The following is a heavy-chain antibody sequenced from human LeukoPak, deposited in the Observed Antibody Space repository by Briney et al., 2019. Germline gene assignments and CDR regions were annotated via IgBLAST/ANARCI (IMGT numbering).Heavy chain of an antibody. CDR3: ARDRGYLKGLFDY. D-gene: IGHD2-15*01. Sequence: PGGSLRLSCAASGFNFRSYWMTWVRQAPGEGVEWVANIKQDGSERYYVDSVKGRFTISRDNGQNSLYLQVNSLRSEDTAVYYCARDRGYLKGLFDYWGQGTPVTVSS. V-gene: IGHV3-7*01. CDR2: IKQDGSER. J-gene: IGHJ4*02. CDR1: GFNFRSYW.